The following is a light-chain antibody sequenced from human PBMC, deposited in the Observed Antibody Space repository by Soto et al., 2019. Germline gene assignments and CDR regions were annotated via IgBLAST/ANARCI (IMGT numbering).Light chain of an antibody. V-gene: IGKV1-5*03. CDR3: QQYGSW. J-gene: IGKJ1*01. Sequence: DIQMTQSPSTLSASVGDRVTITCRASQSINNWLAWYQQKPGKAPKLLIYEASSLLSGVPSRFSGSGSGTDFTLTISRLEPEDFAVYYCQQYGSWFGQGTKVEIK. CDR1: QSINNW. CDR2: EAS.